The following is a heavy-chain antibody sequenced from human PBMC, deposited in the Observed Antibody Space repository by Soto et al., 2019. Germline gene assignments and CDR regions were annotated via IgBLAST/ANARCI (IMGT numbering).Heavy chain of an antibody. V-gene: IGHV5-51*01. CDR2: IYPGDSDT. CDR1: GYSFTSYW. D-gene: IGHD2-2*01. Sequence: GESLKISCKGSGYSFTSYWIGWVRQMPGKGLEWMGIIYPGDSDTRYSPSFQGQVTISADKSISTAYLQWSSLKASDTAMYYCARQVVPAADRGYYYYYMDVWGKGTTVTVSS. CDR3: ARQVVPAADRGYYYYYMDV. J-gene: IGHJ6*03.